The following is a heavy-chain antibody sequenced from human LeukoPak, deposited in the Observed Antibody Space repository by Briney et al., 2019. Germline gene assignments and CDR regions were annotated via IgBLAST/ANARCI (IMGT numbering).Heavy chain of an antibody. CDR2: IYTSGST. V-gene: IGHV4-4*07. D-gene: IGHD3-10*01. Sequence: SETLSLTCTVSGGSISSYYWSWIRQPAGKGLEWIGRIYTSGSTNYNPSLKSRVTMSVDTSKNQFSLKLSSVTAADTAVYYCARDPVLLWFGESHYYYGMGVWGQGTTVTVSS. CDR3: ARDPVLLWFGESHYYYGMGV. J-gene: IGHJ6*02. CDR1: GGSISSYY.